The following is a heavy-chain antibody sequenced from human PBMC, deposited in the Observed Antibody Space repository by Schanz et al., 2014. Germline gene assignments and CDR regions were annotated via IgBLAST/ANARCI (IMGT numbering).Heavy chain of an antibody. Sequence: EVQLAESGGGLVQPGGSLRLSCAASTFTFSSDWMSWVRQAPGKGLEWVAGIKEDGSVKDYVDSVKGRFTISRDNAKNSQYRQMNGVRAEDSAFYSCSSRRTAIYFDYWGQGTLVTVSS. J-gene: IGHJ4*02. CDR3: SSRRTAIYFDY. V-gene: IGHV3-7*03. D-gene: IGHD1-1*01. CDR1: TFTFSSDW. CDR2: IKEDGSVK.